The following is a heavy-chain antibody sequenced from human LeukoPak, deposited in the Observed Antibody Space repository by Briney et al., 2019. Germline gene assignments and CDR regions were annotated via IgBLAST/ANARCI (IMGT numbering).Heavy chain of an antibody. CDR1: GFTFSSHT. Sequence: PGRSLRLSCAASGFTFSSHTMHWVRQAPGKGLEWVAVISYDGSNKYYADSVKGRFTISRDNSKNTLYLQMNSLRAEDTAVYYCARELGDGYNSGTFDYWGQGTLVIVSS. D-gene: IGHD5-24*01. CDR2: ISYDGSNK. J-gene: IGHJ4*02. CDR3: ARELGDGYNSGTFDY. V-gene: IGHV3-30-3*01.